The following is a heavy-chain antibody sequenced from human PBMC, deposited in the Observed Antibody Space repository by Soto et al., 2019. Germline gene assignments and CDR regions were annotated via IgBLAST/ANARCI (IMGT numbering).Heavy chain of an antibody. CDR2: IIPILGIA. CDR1: GGTFSSYT. V-gene: IGHV1-69*08. CDR3: ARDLTGYCNNGVCPLDY. J-gene: IGHJ4*02. Sequence: QVQLVQSGAEVKKPGSSVKVSCKASGGTFSSYTISWVRQAPGQGLEWMGRIIPILGIANYAQQFQGRVTITADKSTSTDYMELSSLKSEDTAVYYCARDLTGYCNNGVCPLDYWGQGPLVTVSS. D-gene: IGHD2-8*01.